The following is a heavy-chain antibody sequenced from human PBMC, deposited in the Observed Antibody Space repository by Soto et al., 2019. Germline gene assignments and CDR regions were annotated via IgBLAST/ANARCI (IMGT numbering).Heavy chain of an antibody. D-gene: IGHD6-19*01. V-gene: IGHV4-59*01. J-gene: IGHJ4*01. CDR3: TGDRNNRVWYKY. Sequence: QVQLQESGPRLVKPSVTVSVSCTVPGDPISCNPWSWIQQTPGKGLEWIGNVFNSGSTSYNHSLKSRDTISRDNSRKKFSLRLRTVTAADTAVYYCTGDRNNRVWYKYWGQVTVLTLSS. CDR2: VFNSGST. CDR1: GDPISCNP.